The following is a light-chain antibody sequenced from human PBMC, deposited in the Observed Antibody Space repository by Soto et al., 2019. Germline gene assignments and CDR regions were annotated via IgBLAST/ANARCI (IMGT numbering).Light chain of an antibody. J-gene: IGLJ3*02. Sequence: QSALTQPASVSGSPGQSITISCIGTSSDVGGYNYVSWYQQHPGKAPKLMIYEGTKRPSGVSNRFSASESGNTASLTISGLQAEDEAVYYCHSYARSTLVFGGGTKLTVL. CDR3: HSYARSTLV. CDR1: SSDVGGYNY. V-gene: IGLV2-14*01. CDR2: EGT.